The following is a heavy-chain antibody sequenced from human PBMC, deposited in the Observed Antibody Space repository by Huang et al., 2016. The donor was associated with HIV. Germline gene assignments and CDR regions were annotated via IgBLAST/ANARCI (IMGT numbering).Heavy chain of an antibody. J-gene: IGHJ4*02. D-gene: IGHD6-13*01. CDR1: GYTFTRYG. V-gene: IGHV1-18*01. CDR2: ISAYNGNT. CDR3: ARDVPGSSWEFDY. Sequence: QVQLVQSGAEVKKPGASVKVSCKASGYTFTRYGISWVRQAPGQGLEWMGWISAYNGNTNYAQKFQGRVTMTTDTYTSTAYMELRSLISDDTVVYYCARDVPGSSWEFDYWGQGTLVTVSP.